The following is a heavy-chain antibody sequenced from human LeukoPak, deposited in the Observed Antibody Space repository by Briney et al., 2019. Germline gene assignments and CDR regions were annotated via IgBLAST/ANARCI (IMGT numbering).Heavy chain of an antibody. CDR3: ALHYYDAFDI. D-gene: IGHD3-10*01. V-gene: IGHV3-33*01. CDR2: IWYDGSNK. CDR1: GFTFSSYS. Sequence: GGSLRLSCAASGFTFSSYSTHWVRQAPGKGLEWVAVIWYDGSNKYYADSVKGRFTISRDNSKNTLYLQMNSLRAEDTAVYYCALHYYDAFDIWGQGTMVTVSS. J-gene: IGHJ3*02.